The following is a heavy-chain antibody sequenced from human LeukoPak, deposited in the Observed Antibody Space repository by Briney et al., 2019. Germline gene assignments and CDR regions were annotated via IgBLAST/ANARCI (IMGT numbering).Heavy chain of an antibody. V-gene: IGHV3-23*01. J-gene: IGHJ6*02. CDR1: GFTFSSYA. CDR3: AKGNYPLRDYYYGMDV. Sequence: GGSLRLSCAASGFTFSSYAMSWVRQAPGKGLEWVSAISGSGGSTYYADSVKGRLTISRDNSKNTLYLQMNSLRAEDTAVYYCAKGNYPLRDYYYGMDVWAKGPRSPSP. CDR2: ISGSGGST. D-gene: IGHD1-7*01.